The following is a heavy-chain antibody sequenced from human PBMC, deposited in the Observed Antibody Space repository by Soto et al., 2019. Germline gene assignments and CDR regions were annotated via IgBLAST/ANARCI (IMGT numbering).Heavy chain of an antibody. V-gene: IGHV3-11*01. CDR1: GFTFSDHA. CDR3: ARAGRFCGAGSCYFDS. J-gene: IGHJ4*02. Sequence: GGSLRLSCAASGFTFSDHAMTWVRQSPGKGLKWVSSISSLGTTINYEDSVMGRFTVSRDNAKNTLFLQMNSLSAEDTAVYYCARAGRFCGAGSCYFDSWGQGTLVTVSS. D-gene: IGHD3-3*01. CDR2: ISSLGTTI.